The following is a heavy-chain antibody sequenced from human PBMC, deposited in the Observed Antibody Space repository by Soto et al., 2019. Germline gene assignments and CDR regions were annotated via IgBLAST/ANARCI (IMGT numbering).Heavy chain of an antibody. CDR1: GGSITNYY. Sequence: QVQLQESGPGLVKPSETLSLTCTVSGGSITNYYCSWFRQPPGKGLEWIGYINYDGYSAYNLSLKRRITLSMEASKTQSSLMLESVTATDTAVYYCARHGFGPLHGLVDVWGPGTTVIVSS. CDR3: ARHGFGPLHGLVDV. J-gene: IGHJ6*02. V-gene: IGHV4-59*08. D-gene: IGHD3-10*01. CDR2: INYDGYS.